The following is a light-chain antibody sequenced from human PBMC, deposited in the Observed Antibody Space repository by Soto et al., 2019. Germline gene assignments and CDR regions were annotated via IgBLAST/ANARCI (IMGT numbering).Light chain of an antibody. CDR1: SSDVGSYNL. V-gene: IGLV2-23*01. J-gene: IGLJ2*01. CDR2: EGS. Sequence: QSALTQPASVSGSPGQSITISCTGSSSDVGSYNLVSWYQQLPGEAPKLMIYEGSKRPSGVSNRFSGSKSGNTASLTISGLQAEDEADDYCCSFERSITLVFGGGTKLTVL. CDR3: CSFERSITLV.